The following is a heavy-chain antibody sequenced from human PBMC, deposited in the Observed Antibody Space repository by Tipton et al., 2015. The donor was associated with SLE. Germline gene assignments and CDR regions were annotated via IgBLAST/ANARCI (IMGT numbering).Heavy chain of an antibody. CDR2: IKEDGVEQ. V-gene: IGHV3-7*01. J-gene: IGHJ4*02. CDR3: ARGWGQYGSGSLLDN. Sequence: SLRLSCVGSGFNFTKYRMSWIRQASGKGLQWVAHIKEDGVEQFYADSVKGRLTISRDNAKSSLFLQLNSLRVDDTAIYYCARGWGQYGSGSLLDNWGQGTLVTVSS. D-gene: IGHD3-10*01. CDR1: GFNFTKYR.